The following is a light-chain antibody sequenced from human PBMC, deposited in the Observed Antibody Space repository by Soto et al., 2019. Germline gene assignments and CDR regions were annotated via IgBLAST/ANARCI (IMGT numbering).Light chain of an antibody. Sequence: DIKLTHSPAFLSAPVGDRVTITCRASQVISSYLAWYQQKPGKAPKLLIYGASTVQSGVPSRFSGSGSGTEFTLTITCLQPEDFATYYCQQLASYPLTFGGGTKVDI. CDR3: QQLASYPLT. CDR2: GAS. CDR1: QVISSY. V-gene: IGKV1-9*01. J-gene: IGKJ4*01.